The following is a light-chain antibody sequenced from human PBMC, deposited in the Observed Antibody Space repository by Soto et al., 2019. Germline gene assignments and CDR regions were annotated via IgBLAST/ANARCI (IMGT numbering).Light chain of an antibody. CDR3: QQYSGT. J-gene: IGKJ4*01. Sequence: EIVLTQSPGTLALSPGERSTLSCRASQSVSSSYLAWYQQKPGQAPRLLIYGASRRAPGIPDRFRGSGSGTDFTLTISRLEPEDFAVYYCQQYSGTFGGGTKVEIK. CDR1: QSVSSSY. V-gene: IGKV3-20*01. CDR2: GAS.